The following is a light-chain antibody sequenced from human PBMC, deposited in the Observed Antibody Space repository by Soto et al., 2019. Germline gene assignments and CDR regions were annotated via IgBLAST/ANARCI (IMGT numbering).Light chain of an antibody. J-gene: IGLJ2*01. V-gene: IGLV1-44*01. Sequence: QSVLTQPPSTSGTPEQRVTISCSGSSSNIGSNTVHWYQQIPGTAPKLLIYTNNQRSSGVSDRFSGSKSDTSASLVISGLQSEDEADYYCATWDNGLTGVVFGGGTKLTVL. CDR3: ATWDNGLTGVV. CDR1: SSNIGSNT. CDR2: TNN.